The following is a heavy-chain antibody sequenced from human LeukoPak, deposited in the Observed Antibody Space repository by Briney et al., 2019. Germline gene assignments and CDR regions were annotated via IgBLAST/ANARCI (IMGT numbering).Heavy chain of an antibody. Sequence: PSETLSLTCAVYGGSFSGYYWSWIRQPPGKGLEWIGEINHSGSTNYNPSLKSRVTISVDTSKNQFSLKLSSVTAADTAVYYCARVYDILTGYFGYWGQGTLVTVSS. CDR1: GGSFSGYY. D-gene: IGHD3-9*01. CDR3: ARVYDILTGYFGY. CDR2: INHSGST. V-gene: IGHV4-34*01. J-gene: IGHJ4*02.